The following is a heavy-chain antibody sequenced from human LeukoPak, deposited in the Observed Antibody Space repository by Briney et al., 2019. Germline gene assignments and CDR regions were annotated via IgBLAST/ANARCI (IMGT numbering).Heavy chain of an antibody. D-gene: IGHD5-12*01. CDR2: INHSGST. CDR1: GGSFSGYY. Sequence: SETLSLTCAVYGGSFSGYYWSWIRQPPGKGLEWIGEINHSGSTNYNPSLKSRVTISVDTSKNQFSLKLSSVTAADTAVYYCAKEGGYSGYDWVYYYYYYMDVWGKGTTVTVSS. V-gene: IGHV4-34*01. CDR3: AKEGGYSGYDWVYYYYYYMDV. J-gene: IGHJ6*03.